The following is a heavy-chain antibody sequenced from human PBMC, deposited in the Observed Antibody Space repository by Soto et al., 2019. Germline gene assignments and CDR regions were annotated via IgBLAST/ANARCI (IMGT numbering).Heavy chain of an antibody. V-gene: IGHV1-69*05. CDR3: ARSSGGNFGIIIEGSNWFDP. Sequence: SVKVSCKASGGTFSRYAFSWVRQAPGQGLEWMGGIVPIYGTRGFAQKFQGRVTMTRDTSRSTVYMELRSLRSDDTAIYYCARSSGGNFGIIIEGSNWFDPWGQGTLVTVSS. J-gene: IGHJ5*02. CDR2: IVPIYGTR. D-gene: IGHD3-3*01. CDR1: GGTFSRYA.